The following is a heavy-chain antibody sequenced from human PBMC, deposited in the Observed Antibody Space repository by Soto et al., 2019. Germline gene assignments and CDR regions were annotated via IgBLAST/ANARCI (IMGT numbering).Heavy chain of an antibody. CDR2: IKSKTDGGTT. Sequence: GGSLRLSCAASEFTFTKAWMSWVRQAPGKGLEWVGRIKSKTDGGTTDYAAPVKGRFTISRDDSKNTLYPQMNSLKTEDTAVYYCTTEGPGYCSGGSCYAIDYWGQGTLVTVSS. J-gene: IGHJ4*02. D-gene: IGHD2-15*01. CDR3: TTEGPGYCSGGSCYAIDY. V-gene: IGHV3-15*01. CDR1: EFTFTKAW.